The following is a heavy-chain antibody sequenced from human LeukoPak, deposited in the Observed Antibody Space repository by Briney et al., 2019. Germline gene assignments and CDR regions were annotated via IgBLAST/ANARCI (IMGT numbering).Heavy chain of an antibody. Sequence: GGSLRLSCAASGFTFSSYSMNWVRQAPGKGLEWVSSISSSSSYIYYADSVKGRFTISRDNAKNSLYLQMNSLRAEDTAVYYCARDRDQIGYSDYWGQGTLVTVSS. CDR2: ISSSSSYI. CDR3: ARDRDQIGYSDY. V-gene: IGHV3-21*01. J-gene: IGHJ4*02. CDR1: GFTFSSYS.